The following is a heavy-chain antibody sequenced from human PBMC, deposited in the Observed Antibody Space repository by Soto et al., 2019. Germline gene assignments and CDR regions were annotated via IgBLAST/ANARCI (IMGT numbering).Heavy chain of an antibody. D-gene: IGHD1-1*01. Sequence: PGGSLRISCAASGFTFSSYSMNWVRQAPGKGLEWVSSISSSSSYIYYADSVKGRFTISRDNAKNSLYLQMNSLRAEDTAVYYCARDGLEASWFVPRCPGTLLTVSS. CDR3: ARDGLEASWFVP. CDR2: ISSSSSYI. V-gene: IGHV3-21*01. CDR1: GFTFSSYS. J-gene: IGHJ5*02.